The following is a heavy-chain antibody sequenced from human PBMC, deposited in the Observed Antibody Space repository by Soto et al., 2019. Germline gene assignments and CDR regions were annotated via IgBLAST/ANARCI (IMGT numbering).Heavy chain of an antibody. V-gene: IGHV1-18*01. CDR2: INPNNGNT. D-gene: IGHD3-3*01. CDR1: GYTFTSYP. CDR3: ARDSVTIFGVVTIGAFDI. Sequence: ASVKVSCKASGYTFTSYPIHRVRHAPGQGLEWMGWINPNNGNTNYAQKLQGRVTMTTDTSTSTAYMELRSLRSDDTAVYYCARDSVTIFGVVTIGAFDIWGQGTMVTVSS. J-gene: IGHJ3*02.